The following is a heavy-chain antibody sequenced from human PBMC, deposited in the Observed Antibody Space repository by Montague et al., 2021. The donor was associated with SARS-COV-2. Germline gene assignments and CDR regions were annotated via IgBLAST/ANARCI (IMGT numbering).Heavy chain of an antibody. CDR3: ARHGKTRIAMIVVVLGYFDY. CDR2: IYYSGST. J-gene: IGHJ4*02. D-gene: IGHD3-22*01. CDR1: GGSISSSSYY. V-gene: IGHV4-39*01. Sequence: SETLSLTCAVSGGSISSSSYYWGRIRQPPGKGLEGIGSIYYSGSTYYNPSLKSRVSISADTSKNQFSLKLSSVTAADTAVYYCARHGKTRIAMIVVVLGYFDYWGQGTLVTVSS.